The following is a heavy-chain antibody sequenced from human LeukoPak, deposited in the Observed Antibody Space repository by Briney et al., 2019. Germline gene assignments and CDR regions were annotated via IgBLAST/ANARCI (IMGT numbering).Heavy chain of an antibody. CDR1: GDSISSRSYY. J-gene: IGHJ5*02. CDR2: VYYSGST. V-gene: IGHV4-39*07. Sequence: SETLSLTCTVSGDSISSRSYYRDWIRQPPGKGLEWIGSVYYSGSTYYNPSLKSRVTISVDTSKNQFSLKLSSLTAADTAVYYCARAGCGGDCRSWFDPWGQGTLVTVSS. CDR3: ARAGCGGDCRSWFDP. D-gene: IGHD2-21*02.